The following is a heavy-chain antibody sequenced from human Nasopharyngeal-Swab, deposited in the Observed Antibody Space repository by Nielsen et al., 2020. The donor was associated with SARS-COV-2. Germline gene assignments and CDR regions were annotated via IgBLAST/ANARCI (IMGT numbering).Heavy chain of an antibody. Sequence: GGSLRLSCVTSGFISWIYGMHWVRQASGKGLEWVAVTSFVGSHKSYADSVKGRFTISKDYAQNTLYLHMNSLRAEDTAVYYCAKGLRVGSAYYFYYYMDVWGKGTTVTVSS. J-gene: IGHJ6*03. CDR3: AKGLRVGSAYYFYYYMDV. D-gene: IGHD1-26*01. V-gene: IGHV3-30*05. CDR1: GFISWIYG. CDR2: TSFVGSHK.